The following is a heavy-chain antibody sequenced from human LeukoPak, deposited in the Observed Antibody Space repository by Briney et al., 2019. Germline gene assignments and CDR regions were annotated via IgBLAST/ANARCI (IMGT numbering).Heavy chain of an antibody. D-gene: IGHD1-26*01. CDR2: IYYSGST. CDR1: GGSISSSY. CDR3: ARERSGNPFDY. Sequence: PSETLSLTCTVSGGSISSSYWSWIRQPPGKGLEWIGYIYYSGSTNYNPSLKSRVTISVDTSKNQFSLKLSSVTAADTAVYYCARERSGNPFDYWGQGTLVTVSS. J-gene: IGHJ4*02. V-gene: IGHV4-59*01.